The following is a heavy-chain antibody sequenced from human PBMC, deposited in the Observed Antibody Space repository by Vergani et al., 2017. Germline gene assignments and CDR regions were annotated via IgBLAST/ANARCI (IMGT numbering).Heavy chain of an antibody. CDR3: AREGLXSSWSYYYYYYMDV. D-gene: IGHD6-13*01. CDR2: ISYDGSNK. CDR1: GFTFSSYA. Sequence: QVQLVESGGGVVQPGRSLILSCAASGFTFSSYAMHWVRQAPGKGLEWVAVISYDGSNKYYADSVKGRFTISRDNSKNTLYLQMNSLRAEDTAVYYCAREGLXSSWSYYYYYYMDVWGKGTTVTVSS. J-gene: IGHJ6*03. V-gene: IGHV3-30-3*01.